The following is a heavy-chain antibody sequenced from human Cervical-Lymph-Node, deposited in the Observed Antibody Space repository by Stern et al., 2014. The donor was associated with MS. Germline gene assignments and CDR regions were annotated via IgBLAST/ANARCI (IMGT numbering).Heavy chain of an antibody. CDR1: GASITSYY. CDR2: IYYSGTT. Sequence: QVQLQESGPGLLRPSETLSLTCTVSGASITSYYWSWIRQPPGKGLEWIGYIYYSGTTNYNASLKGSVAISIDTSKTQFSLRLSSVTAADTAVYYCARATDLWGQGTLVTVSS. V-gene: IGHV4-59*01. J-gene: IGHJ5*02. CDR3: ARATDL.